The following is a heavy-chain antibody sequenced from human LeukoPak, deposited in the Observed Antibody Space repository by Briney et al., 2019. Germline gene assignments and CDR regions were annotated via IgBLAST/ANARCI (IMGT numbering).Heavy chain of an antibody. CDR3: ARDRPYRDYDVLTGYQRGAFDI. Sequence: SETLSLTCTVSGGSLSSYYWSWLRQPPGKGLEWIGYIYYSGSTNYNPSLKSRVTISVDMSKNQFSLKLSSVTAADTAVYYCARDRPYRDYDVLTGYQRGAFDIWGQGTMVTVSS. D-gene: IGHD3-9*01. CDR1: GGSLSSYY. J-gene: IGHJ3*02. V-gene: IGHV4-59*01. CDR2: IYYSGST.